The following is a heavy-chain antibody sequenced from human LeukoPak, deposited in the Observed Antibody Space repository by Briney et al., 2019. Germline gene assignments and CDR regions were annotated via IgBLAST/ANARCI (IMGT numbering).Heavy chain of an antibody. CDR1: GFTFSSYS. V-gene: IGHV3-21*01. CDR3: ARVVESFFTEYYYGMDV. D-gene: IGHD2/OR15-2a*01. Sequence: GGSLRLSCAASGFTFSSYSMNWVRQAPGKGLEWVSSISSSSSYIYYADSVKGRFTISRDNAKNSLYLQMNSLRAEDTAVYYCARVVESFFTEYYYGMDVWGQGTTVTVSS. CDR2: ISSSSSYI. J-gene: IGHJ6*02.